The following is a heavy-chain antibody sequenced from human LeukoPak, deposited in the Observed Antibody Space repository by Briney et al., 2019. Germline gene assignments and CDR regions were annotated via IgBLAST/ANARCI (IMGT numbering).Heavy chain of an antibody. CDR3: ARDRIAAAGTLEYYYYYYGMDV. Sequence: GASVKVSCKASGYTFTGYYMHWVRQAPGQGLEWMGRINPNSGGTNYAQKFQGRVTMTRDTSISTAYMELSRLRSDDTAVYYCARDRIAAAGTLEYYYYYYGMDVWGQGTTVTVSS. CDR2: INPNSGGT. CDR1: GYTFTGYY. D-gene: IGHD6-13*01. V-gene: IGHV1-2*06. J-gene: IGHJ6*02.